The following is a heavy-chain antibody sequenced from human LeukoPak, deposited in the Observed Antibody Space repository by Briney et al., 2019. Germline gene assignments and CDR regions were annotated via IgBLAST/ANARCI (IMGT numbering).Heavy chain of an antibody. CDR2: ISVPGGTT. J-gene: IGHJ5*02. Sequence: GGSLRLSCAASGFTFSSYSMTWVRQAPGKGLEWVSLISVPGGTTYYADSVRGRFTISRDNSKNTLYLQMNSLRAEDTAVYYCARDAGARVSYWFDPWGQGTLVTVSS. CDR1: GFTFSSYS. CDR3: ARDAGARVSYWFDP. D-gene: IGHD1-26*01. V-gene: IGHV3-23*01.